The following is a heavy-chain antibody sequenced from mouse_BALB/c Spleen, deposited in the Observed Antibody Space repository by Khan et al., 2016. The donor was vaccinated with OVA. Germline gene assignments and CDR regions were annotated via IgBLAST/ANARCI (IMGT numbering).Heavy chain of an antibody. CDR2: IYTYTGEP. D-gene: IGHD3-3*01. J-gene: IGHJ4*01. CDR1: GYTFTNYG. V-gene: IGHV9-3-1*01. CDR3: ARGGRRAMDY. Sequence: QIQLVQSGPDLKKPGETVKISCKASGYTFTNYGINWVKQAPGKGLKWMGWIYTYTGEPTYADDFKGRFAFSLETSASTAYLQINNLKNEATATWFCARGGRRAMDYWGQGTSVTVSS.